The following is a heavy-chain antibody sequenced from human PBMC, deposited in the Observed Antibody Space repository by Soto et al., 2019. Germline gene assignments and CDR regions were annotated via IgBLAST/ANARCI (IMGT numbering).Heavy chain of an antibody. J-gene: IGHJ4*02. CDR1: GDSISTSFYY. CDR2: IDYSGST. V-gene: IGHV4-39*01. CDR3: ARQINGRSYDSSGSRPNYYFDS. D-gene: IGHD3-22*01. Sequence: QLQLQESGPGLVKPSETLSLTCIVSGDSISTSFYYWGWIRQPPGKGLEWIGSIDYSGSTYYNASLKSRVTISVDTSKNQFSLRLSSVTAADTAIYYCARQINGRSYDSSGSRPNYYFDSWGQGTLVTVSS.